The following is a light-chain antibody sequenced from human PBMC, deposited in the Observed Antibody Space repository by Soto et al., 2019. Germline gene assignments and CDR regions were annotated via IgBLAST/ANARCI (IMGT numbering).Light chain of an antibody. CDR1: SSDVGGYNY. CDR2: DVS. V-gene: IGLV2-14*01. J-gene: IGLJ2*01. CDR3: SSYPSSSTLV. Sequence: QSALTQPASVSGSPGQSITVSCTGTSSDVGGYNYVSWYQQHPGKAPKLMIYDVSNRPSGVSSRFSGSKSGNTASLTISGLQAEDEADYYCSSYPSSSTLVFGGGTKLTVL.